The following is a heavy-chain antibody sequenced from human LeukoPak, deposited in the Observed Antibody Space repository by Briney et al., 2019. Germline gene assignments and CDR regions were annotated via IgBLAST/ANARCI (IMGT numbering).Heavy chain of an antibody. Sequence: GGSLRPSCAASGITFSTSGMHWVRQAPGRGLEWVAFMRHDGSNEKYADSVKGRFTISRDNSKNTLYLQMNSLIVEDTAVYYCAKDRTVVVAAYGGWFDPWGQGTLATVSS. J-gene: IGHJ5*02. D-gene: IGHD2-15*01. CDR3: AKDRTVVVAAYGGWFDP. V-gene: IGHV3-30*02. CDR1: GITFSTSG. CDR2: MRHDGSNE.